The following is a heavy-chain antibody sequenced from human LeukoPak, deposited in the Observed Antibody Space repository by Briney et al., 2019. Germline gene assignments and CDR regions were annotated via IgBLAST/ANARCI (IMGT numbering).Heavy chain of an antibody. D-gene: IGHD3-3*01. J-gene: IGHJ4*02. CDR1: GITFISAC. CDR2: IKSKTDGGTA. Sequence: PGGSLRLSCAASGITFISACMNWVRQAPGKGLEWVGRIKSKTDGGTAEHAAPVKGRFIISRDDSKNMLYLQMNSLNSDDTGVYYCATALRGVGFWGQGTLVTVPS. CDR3: ATALRGVGF. V-gene: IGHV3-15*01.